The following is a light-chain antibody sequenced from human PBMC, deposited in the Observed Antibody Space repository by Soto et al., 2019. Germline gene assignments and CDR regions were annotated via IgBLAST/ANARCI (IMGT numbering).Light chain of an antibody. CDR3: ASWDDTLSGPV. V-gene: IGLV1-44*01. J-gene: IGLJ2*01. Sequence: QSVLTQPPSASGTPGQRVTISCSGSSSNIGSNTVNWYQQLPGTAPKLLIYSNNQRPSGVPDRFSGSKSGTSASLAISGLQSEDEAAYYCASWDDTLSGPVFGGGTKVTVL. CDR1: SSNIGSNT. CDR2: SNN.